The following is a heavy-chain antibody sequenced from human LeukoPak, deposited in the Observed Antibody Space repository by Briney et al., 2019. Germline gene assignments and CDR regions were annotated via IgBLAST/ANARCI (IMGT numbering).Heavy chain of an antibody. Sequence: PGGSLRLSCAASGFTFSSYGMHWVRQAPGQGLEWVAVIWYDGSNRYYADSVKGRFTISRDNSKNTLYLQMNSLRADDTAVYYCPRHLHYYGSGNYYYYFYAMDVWGQGTTVTVSS. J-gene: IGHJ6*02. CDR2: IWYDGSNR. D-gene: IGHD3-10*01. V-gene: IGHV3-33*01. CDR1: GFTFSSYG. CDR3: PRHLHYYGSGNYYYYFYAMDV.